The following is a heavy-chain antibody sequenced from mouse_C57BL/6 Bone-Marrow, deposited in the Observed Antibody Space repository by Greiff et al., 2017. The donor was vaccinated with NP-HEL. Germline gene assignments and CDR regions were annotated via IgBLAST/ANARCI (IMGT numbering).Heavy chain of an antibody. CDR3: ARFDYEGWFAY. CDR1: GFNIKDYY. Sequence: VQLQQSGAELVKPGAPVKLSCTASGFNIKDYYMHWVKQRTEQGLEWIGRIDPEDGETKYAPKFQGKATITADTSSNTAYLQLSSLTSEDTAVYYCARFDYEGWFAYWGQGTLVTVSA. CDR2: IDPEDGET. D-gene: IGHD2-4*01. V-gene: IGHV14-2*01. J-gene: IGHJ3*01.